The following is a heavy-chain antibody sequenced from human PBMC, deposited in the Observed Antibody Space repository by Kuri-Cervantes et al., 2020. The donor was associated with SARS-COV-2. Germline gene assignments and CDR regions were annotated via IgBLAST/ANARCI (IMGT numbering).Heavy chain of an antibody. J-gene: IGHJ3*02. CDR1: GFTFDDYA. CDR3: AKGGHNWNYDALDI. CDR2: ISWNGGSI. Sequence: SLKISCAASGFTFDDYAMHWVRQAPGKGLEWVSGISWNGGSIGYADSVKGRFTISRDNAKNSLYLQMNSLRAEDMALYYCAKGGHNWNYDALDIWGQGTMVTVSS. D-gene: IGHD1-7*01. V-gene: IGHV3-9*03.